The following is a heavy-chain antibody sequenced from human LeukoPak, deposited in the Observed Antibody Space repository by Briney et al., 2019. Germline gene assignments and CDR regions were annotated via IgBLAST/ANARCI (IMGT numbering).Heavy chain of an antibody. D-gene: IGHD2-2*01. J-gene: IGHJ4*02. CDR2: ISSSSSYI. V-gene: IGHV3-21*01. CDR3: ARAIYPYQLLYTDY. CDR1: GFTVSSNY. Sequence: PGGSLRLSCAASGFTVSSNYMSWVRQAPGKGLEWVSSISSSSSYIYYADSVKGRFTISRDNAKNSLYLQMNSLRAEDTAVYYCARAIYPYQLLYTDYWGQGTLVTVSS.